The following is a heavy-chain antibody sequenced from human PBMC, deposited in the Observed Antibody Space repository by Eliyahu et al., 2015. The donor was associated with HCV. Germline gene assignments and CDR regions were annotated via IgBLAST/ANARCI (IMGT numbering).Heavy chain of an antibody. Sequence: EVQLVESGGGLVQPGGSLRLSCXASGFSFVSGDFMXWVRQAPGKGPEWLSSIYGGGDTFRIGSVRDRFIISRDASKNMLFLQMNSLRSEDTAVYYCARQPWASGVSGGWGQGTLVTVSS. CDR1: GFSFVSGDF. J-gene: IGHJ4*02. CDR3: ARQPWASGVSGG. CDR2: IYGGGDT. V-gene: IGHV3-66*04. D-gene: IGHD3-3*01.